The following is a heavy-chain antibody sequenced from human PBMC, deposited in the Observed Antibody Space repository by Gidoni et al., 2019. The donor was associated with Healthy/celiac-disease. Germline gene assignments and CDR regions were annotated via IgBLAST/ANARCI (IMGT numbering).Heavy chain of an antibody. CDR1: GYTFTSYG. CDR3: ARDKGRLLWFGERAHDAFDI. J-gene: IGHJ3*02. Sequence: QVQLVQSGAEVKKPGASVKVSCKASGYTFTSYGISWGRQAPGQGLEWMGWISAYNGNTNYAQKLQGRVTMTTDTSTSTAYMELRSLRSDDTAVYYCARDKGRLLWFGERAHDAFDIWGQGTMVTVSS. CDR2: ISAYNGNT. V-gene: IGHV1-18*01. D-gene: IGHD3-10*01.